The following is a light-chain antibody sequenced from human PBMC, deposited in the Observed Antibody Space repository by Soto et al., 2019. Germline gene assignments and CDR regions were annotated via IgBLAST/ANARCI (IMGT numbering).Light chain of an antibody. V-gene: IGKV3-20*01. Sequence: EIVLTQSPGTLSFSPGEGATLSCRASQSVSTTSLAWYQQRPGQAPRLLIYGTSNRATGIPDRFSGSGSGADFTLTISRLEPEDFAVYYCQHFDGTPPWTFGQGTKVDIK. CDR3: QHFDGTPPWT. CDR1: QSVSTTS. CDR2: GTS. J-gene: IGKJ1*01.